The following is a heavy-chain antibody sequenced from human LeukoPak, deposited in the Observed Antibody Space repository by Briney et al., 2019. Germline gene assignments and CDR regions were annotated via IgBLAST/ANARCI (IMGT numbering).Heavy chain of an antibody. CDR3: ARNHPPRGYNYGYGY. CDR1: GGSFSGYY. Sequence: SETLSLTCAVYGGSFSGYYWNWIRQPPGKGLEWLGEINHSGSTNYNPSLKSRVTISVDTSKKQISLKLSSVTAADTAVYYCARNHPPRGYNYGYGYWGQGTLVTVSS. J-gene: IGHJ4*02. V-gene: IGHV4-34*01. D-gene: IGHD5-18*01. CDR2: INHSGST.